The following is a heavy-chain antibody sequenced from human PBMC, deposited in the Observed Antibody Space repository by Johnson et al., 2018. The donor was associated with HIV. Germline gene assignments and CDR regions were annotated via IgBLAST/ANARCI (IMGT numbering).Heavy chain of an antibody. D-gene: IGHD6-19*01. Sequence: QMQLVESGGGVVQPGRSLRLSCAASGFTFSTYALHWVRQAPGKGLEWVAFISYDGSNKYYEDSVKGRFTISRDNSKNTLYLQMNSLRAEDTAVYYCAKIIGYSSGLEIWGQGTMVTVSS. CDR1: GFTFSTYA. CDR3: AKIIGYSSGLEI. CDR2: ISYDGSNK. V-gene: IGHV3-30-3*02. J-gene: IGHJ3*02.